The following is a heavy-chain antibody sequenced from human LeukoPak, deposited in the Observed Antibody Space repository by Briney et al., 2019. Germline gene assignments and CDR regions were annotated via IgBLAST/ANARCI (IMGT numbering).Heavy chain of an antibody. V-gene: IGHV4-31*03. CDR1: GGSISSGGYY. J-gene: IGHJ4*02. D-gene: IGHD2-2*01. CDR3: ARGRYCSSTSCLYYFDY. CDR2: IYYSGST. Sequence: SQTLSLTCTVSGGSISSGGYYWSWIRRHPGKGLEWIGYIYYSGSTYYNPSLKSRVIISVDTSKNQFSLKLSSVTAADTAVYYCARGRYCSSTSCLYYFDYWGQGTLVIVSS.